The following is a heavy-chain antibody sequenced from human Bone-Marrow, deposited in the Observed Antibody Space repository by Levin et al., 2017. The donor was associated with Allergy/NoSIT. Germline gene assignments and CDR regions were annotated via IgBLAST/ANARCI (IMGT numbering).Heavy chain of an antibody. V-gene: IGHV3-33*01. CDR2: IWSDGCNK. CDR1: GFTFSTYG. Sequence: PGGSLRLSCEASGFTFSTYGMHWVRQVPGKGLEWVAVIWSDGCNKYYAASLKGRFTISRDNSMNTLYLQMNSLRAEDTAVYYCATAYDPWGQGTLVTVSS. CDR3: ATAYDP. J-gene: IGHJ5*02.